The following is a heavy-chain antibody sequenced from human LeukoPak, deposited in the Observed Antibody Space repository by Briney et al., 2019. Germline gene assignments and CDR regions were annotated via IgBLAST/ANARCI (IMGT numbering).Heavy chain of an antibody. CDR3: AKGRAGIDY. D-gene: IGHD6-19*01. J-gene: IGHJ4*02. CDR1: GFTFSSHA. Sequence: GGSLRLSCAASGFTFSSHAMSWVSQAPGKGLEWVSGISGSGGSTYYAGSVKGRFTISRDNSKNTLYVQMNSLRAEDTAVYYCAKGRAGIDYWGQGTLVIVSS. CDR2: ISGSGGST. V-gene: IGHV3-23*01.